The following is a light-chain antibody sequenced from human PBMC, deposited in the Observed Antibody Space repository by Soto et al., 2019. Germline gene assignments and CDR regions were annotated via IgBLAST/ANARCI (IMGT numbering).Light chain of an antibody. CDR2: AAS. CDR3: QQYYSYPRT. Sequence: AIRMTQSPSSFSASTGDRVTITCRASQGISSYLAWYQQKPGKAPKLLIYAASTLQSGVATRFSGSGAGTDFTLTSSCLQSEDFATYYCQQYYSYPRTFGQGTKVEIK. CDR1: QGISSY. V-gene: IGKV1-8*01. J-gene: IGKJ1*01.